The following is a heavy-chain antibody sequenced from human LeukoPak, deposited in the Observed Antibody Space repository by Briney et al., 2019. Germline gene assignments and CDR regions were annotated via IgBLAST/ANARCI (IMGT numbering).Heavy chain of an antibody. Sequence: SETLSLTRTVSGGSISSYYWSWIRQPPGKGLEWIGYIYYSGSTNYNPSLKSRVTISVDTSKNQFSLKLSSVTAADTAVYYCAREIHCSSTSCYGDWFDPWGQGTLVTVSS. CDR1: GGSISSYY. CDR3: AREIHCSSTSCYGDWFDP. CDR2: IYYSGST. J-gene: IGHJ5*02. V-gene: IGHV4-59*01. D-gene: IGHD2-2*01.